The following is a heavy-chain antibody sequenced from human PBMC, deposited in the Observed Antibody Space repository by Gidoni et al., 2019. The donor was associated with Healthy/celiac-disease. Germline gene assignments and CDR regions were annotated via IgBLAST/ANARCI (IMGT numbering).Heavy chain of an antibody. CDR1: GFTFSSYG. D-gene: IGHD6-6*01. V-gene: IGHV3-30*18. Sequence: VYAGRSLRLSCAASGFTFSSYGMHWVRQAPGKGLEWVAVISYDGSNKYYADSVKGRFTISRDNSKNTLYLQMNSLRAEDTAVYYCAKAAEYQFMDVWGKGTTVTVSS. CDR2: ISYDGSNK. CDR3: AKAAEYQFMDV. J-gene: IGHJ6*03.